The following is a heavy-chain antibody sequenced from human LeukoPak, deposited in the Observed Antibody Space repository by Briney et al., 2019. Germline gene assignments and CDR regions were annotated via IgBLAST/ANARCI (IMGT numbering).Heavy chain of an antibody. J-gene: IGHJ4*02. V-gene: IGHV4-39*01. D-gene: IGHD6-19*01. CDR1: GGSISSSSYY. CDR2: IYYSGST. Sequence: PSETLSLTCPVSGGSISSSSYYWGWIRQPPGKGLEWIGSIYYSGSTYYNPSLKSRVTISVDTSKNQFSLKLSSVTAADTAVYYCARLGSSGWYYFDYWGQGTLVTVSS. CDR3: ARLGSSGWYYFDY.